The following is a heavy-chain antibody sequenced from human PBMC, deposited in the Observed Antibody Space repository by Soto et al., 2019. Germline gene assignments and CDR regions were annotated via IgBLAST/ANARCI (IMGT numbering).Heavy chain of an antibody. Sequence: QVQLQESGPGLVKPSQTLSLTCTVSGGSISTGGYYWSWIRQHPGRGLEWIGYIYHRGMTFSNPSLQSRGAISIDTSENQFSLKLSSVTAAATAVYYCATVRWELHDAFDIWGHGTMVSVSS. D-gene: IGHD4-17*01. CDR3: ATVRWELHDAFDI. CDR2: IYHRGMT. CDR1: GGSISTGGYY. V-gene: IGHV4-31*03. J-gene: IGHJ3*02.